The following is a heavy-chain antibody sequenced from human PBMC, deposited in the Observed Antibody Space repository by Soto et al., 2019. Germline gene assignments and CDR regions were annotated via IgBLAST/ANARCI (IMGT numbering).Heavy chain of an antibody. Sequence: QVQLQQWGAGLLKPSETLSLTCAVYGGSFSGYYWSWVRQPPGRGLEWIGEINHSGSTNYNPSLKSRLTISVDTSKNQFSLKLSSVTAAVTALYYCARGDLKYSYWGQGTPVTVSS. J-gene: IGHJ4*02. CDR1: GGSFSGYY. CDR2: INHSGST. V-gene: IGHV4-34*01. D-gene: IGHD2-15*01. CDR3: ARGDLKYSY.